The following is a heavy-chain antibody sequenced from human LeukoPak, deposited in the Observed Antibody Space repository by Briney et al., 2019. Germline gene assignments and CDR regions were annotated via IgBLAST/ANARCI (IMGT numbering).Heavy chain of an antibody. D-gene: IGHD3-9*01. V-gene: IGHV4-39*01. Sequence: SETLSLTCTVSVGSISSSSYYWGWIRQPPGKGLEWIGSIYYSGSTYYNPSLKSRVTISVDTSKNQFSLKLSSVTAADTAVYYCARQDYDILTGYYEFFDYWGQGTLVTVSS. J-gene: IGHJ4*02. CDR2: IYYSGST. CDR1: VGSISSSSYY. CDR3: ARQDYDILTGYYEFFDY.